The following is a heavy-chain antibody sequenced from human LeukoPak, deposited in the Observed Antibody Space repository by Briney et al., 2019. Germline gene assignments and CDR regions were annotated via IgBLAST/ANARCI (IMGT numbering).Heavy chain of an antibody. CDR3: ARPYSNSLQYYYFDL. CDR2: IKNDGTEI. V-gene: IGHV3-7*01. D-gene: IGHD4-11*01. CDR1: GFTLNYYW. Sequence: PGGSLRLSCAASGFTLNYYWMTWVRQAPGRGLEWVANIKNDGTEIYYVDSVKGRFTVSRDNSKSSLFLQMNSLRSEDAAVYYCARPYSNSLQYYYFDLGAKGTTVIVSS. J-gene: IGHJ6*03.